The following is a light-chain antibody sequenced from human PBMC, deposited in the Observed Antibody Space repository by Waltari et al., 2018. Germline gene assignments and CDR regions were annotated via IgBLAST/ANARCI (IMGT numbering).Light chain of an antibody. J-gene: IGKJ2*01. Sequence: EIVLTQSPGALSFSPGERATLPCRASQSVFNNYGAWYQQKPGQAPRLLIYDVSKRATGIPDRFSGSGSGTDFTLTISRLEPEDFVMYYCQQFGGSPPYTFGRGTRLEIK. V-gene: IGKV3-20*01. CDR2: DVS. CDR1: QSVFNNY. CDR3: QQFGGSPPYT.